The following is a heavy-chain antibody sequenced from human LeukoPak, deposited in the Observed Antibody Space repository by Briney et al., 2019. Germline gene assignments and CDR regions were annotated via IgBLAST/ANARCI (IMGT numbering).Heavy chain of an antibody. CDR2: INPSGGST. CDR3: ARQGTYSSAIGMGY. Sequence: ASVKVSCKASGYTFNNHYMYWVRQAPGQGHEWMGVINPSGGSTSYAQKFQGRVTMTRDTSTRTVYMEVNSLRSEDTAVYYCARQGTYSSAIGMGYWGQGTLVTVSS. J-gene: IGHJ4*02. V-gene: IGHV1-46*02. D-gene: IGHD6-19*01. CDR1: GYTFNNHY.